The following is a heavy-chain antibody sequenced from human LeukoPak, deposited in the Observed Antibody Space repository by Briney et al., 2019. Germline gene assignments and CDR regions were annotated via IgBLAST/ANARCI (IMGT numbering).Heavy chain of an antibody. V-gene: IGHV4-39*07. CDR3: ARESYFRFGAAPYDY. D-gene: IGHD3-10*01. J-gene: IGHJ4*02. CDR1: GGSISSSSYY. CDR2: IYYSGST. Sequence: SETLSLTCTVSGGSISSSSYYWGWIRQPPGKGLEWIGSIYYSGSTYYTPSLNSRVTISLDTSKNQFSLKLSSVTAADTAVYYCARESYFRFGAAPYDYWGQGNLVTVSS.